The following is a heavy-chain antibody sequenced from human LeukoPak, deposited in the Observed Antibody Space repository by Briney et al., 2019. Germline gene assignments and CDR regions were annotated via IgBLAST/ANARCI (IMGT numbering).Heavy chain of an antibody. CDR2: IWSDGSNQ. CDR3: AKSGAMDV. V-gene: IGHV3-33*03. J-gene: IGHJ6*03. D-gene: IGHD3-10*01. Sequence: GGSLRLSCAASGFTFSRYGMHWVRQAPGKGLEWVAVIWSDGSNQSYVDSVKGRFTISRDNSKKTLSLKMNSLRADDTAIYYCAKSGAMDVWGKGTTVTVSS. CDR1: GFTFSRYG.